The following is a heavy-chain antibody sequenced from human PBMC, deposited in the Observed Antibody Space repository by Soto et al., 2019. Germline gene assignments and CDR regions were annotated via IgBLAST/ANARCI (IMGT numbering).Heavy chain of an antibody. D-gene: IGHD2-15*01. V-gene: IGHV1-2*04. CDR1: GYTFTGYY. Sequence: ASVKVSCKASGYTFTGYYMHWVRQAPGQGLEWMGWINPNSGGTNYAQKFQGWVTMTRDTSISTAYMELSRLRSDDTAVYYCARGHMVVAAPFGLGCSDPWGQGPLVTVSS. CDR3: ARGHMVVAAPFGLGCSDP. CDR2: INPNSGGT. J-gene: IGHJ5*02.